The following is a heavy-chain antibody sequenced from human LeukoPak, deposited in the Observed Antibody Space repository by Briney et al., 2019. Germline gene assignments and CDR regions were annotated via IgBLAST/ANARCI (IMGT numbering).Heavy chain of an antibody. D-gene: IGHD2-2*01. J-gene: IGHJ6*02. V-gene: IGHV3-21*01. CDR2: ISSSSSYI. Sequence: GGSLRLSCAAAGVTFSSYSMNWVRQAPGKGLEWVSSISSSSSYIYYADSVKGRFTISRDNAKNSLYLQMNSLRAEDTAVYYCARDAPIVVVPAAMLYYYYGMDVWGQGTTVTVSS. CDR3: ARDAPIVVVPAAMLYYYYGMDV. CDR1: GVTFSSYS.